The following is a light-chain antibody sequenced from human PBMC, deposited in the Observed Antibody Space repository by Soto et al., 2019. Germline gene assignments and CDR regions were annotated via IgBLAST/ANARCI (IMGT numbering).Light chain of an antibody. Sequence: EIVMTQSPATLSVSRGERATLSCRANQAISSNLAWYQQKPGQAPRLLIYGASTRATGIPDRFSGSGSGTEFTLTISSLQSEDFAVYYCQQRSNWGLTFGGGTKVDIK. CDR2: GAS. CDR1: QAISSN. CDR3: QQRSNWGLT. V-gene: IGKV3-15*01. J-gene: IGKJ4*01.